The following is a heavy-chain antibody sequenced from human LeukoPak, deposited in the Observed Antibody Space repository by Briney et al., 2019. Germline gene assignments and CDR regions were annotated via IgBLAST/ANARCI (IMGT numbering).Heavy chain of an antibody. V-gene: IGHV4-61*02. J-gene: IGHJ5*02. CDR3: ARGPVDSELDP. CDR1: GGSISSGSYY. CDR2: IYTSGST. D-gene: IGHD5-12*01. Sequence: SQTLSLTCTVSGGSISSGSYYWSWIRQPAGKGLEWIGRIYTSGSTNYNPSLKSRVTISVDTSKNQFSLKLSSVAAADTAVYYCARGPVDSELDPWGQGTLVTVSS.